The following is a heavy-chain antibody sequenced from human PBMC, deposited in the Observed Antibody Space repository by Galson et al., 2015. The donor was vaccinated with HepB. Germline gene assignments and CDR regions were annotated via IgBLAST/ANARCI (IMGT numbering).Heavy chain of an antibody. CDR2: IVPLFGTA. Sequence: SVKVSCKASGGTFNSHAITWVRQVPGQGLEWMGGIVPLFGTADYAQTFQGRLTITADESTSSAYMELNSLSSDDTAVYFCARSLTIPTAYYYYGMDVWGQGTPVIVSS. J-gene: IGHJ6*02. CDR3: ARSLTIPTAYYYYGMDV. D-gene: IGHD1/OR15-1a*01. V-gene: IGHV1-69*13. CDR1: GGTFNSHA.